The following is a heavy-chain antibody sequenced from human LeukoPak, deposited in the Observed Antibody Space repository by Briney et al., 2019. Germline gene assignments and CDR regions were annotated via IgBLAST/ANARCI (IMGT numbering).Heavy chain of an antibody. Sequence: GGSLRLSCAASRFTFSSYGMSWVRQAPGKGLEWVSGISSSGGSTYYADSVKGRFTISRDNSRNTLYLQMNSLRAEDTAVYYCARHLLWFGELAGGFDYWGQGTLVTVSS. CDR3: ARHLLWFGELAGGFDY. V-gene: IGHV3-23*01. D-gene: IGHD3-10*01. J-gene: IGHJ4*02. CDR1: RFTFSSYG. CDR2: ISSSGGST.